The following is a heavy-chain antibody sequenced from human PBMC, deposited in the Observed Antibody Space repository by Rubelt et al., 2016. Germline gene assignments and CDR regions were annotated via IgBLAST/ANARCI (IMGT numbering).Heavy chain of an antibody. Sequence: HLQLQESGPGLVKPSQTLSLTCTVSGGSISSSSYYWGWIRQPPGKGLEGIGSVSYSGTTYYNPSLKSRVIISADTSKNHVSPSLGSVTAADTAVYDCARPPRIVVAGDYWYFDLWGRGTLVTVSS. CDR1: GGSISSSSYY. D-gene: IGHD6-19*01. CDR2: VSYSGTT. CDR3: ARPPRIVVAGDYWYFDL. J-gene: IGHJ2*01. V-gene: IGHV4-39*07.